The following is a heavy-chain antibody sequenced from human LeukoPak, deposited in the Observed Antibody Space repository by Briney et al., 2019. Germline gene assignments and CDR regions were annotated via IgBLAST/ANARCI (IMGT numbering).Heavy chain of an antibody. D-gene: IGHD6-13*01. V-gene: IGHV1-18*01. CDR1: GYTFTNYG. CDR2: ISAYNGNT. J-gene: IGHJ3*02. Sequence: GASGKVSCKTSGYTFTNYGICWERQGPGLGLGWMGWISAYNGNTNYAQKVQGRVTMTTDTSTSIAYMELRSLRFDDTAVYYCARDQSVRLLQTSSTYFKHVFAIWGQGSMVTVSS. CDR3: ARDQSVRLLQTSSTYFKHVFAI.